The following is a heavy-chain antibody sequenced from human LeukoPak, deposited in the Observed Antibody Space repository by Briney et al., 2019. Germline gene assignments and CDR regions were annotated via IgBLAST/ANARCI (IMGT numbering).Heavy chain of an antibody. CDR3: AKGAYDYVELGYSDY. J-gene: IGHJ4*02. Sequence: GGSLRLSCAASGFSFSNYAMSWVRQAPGKGLEWVSLIVSSSGSTFYADSVKGRFTISRDNSKNTLYLQMNSLRAEDTAVYYCAKGAYDYVELGYSDYWGQGTLVTVSS. CDR1: GFSFSNYA. CDR2: IVSSSGST. V-gene: IGHV3-23*01. D-gene: IGHD5-12*01.